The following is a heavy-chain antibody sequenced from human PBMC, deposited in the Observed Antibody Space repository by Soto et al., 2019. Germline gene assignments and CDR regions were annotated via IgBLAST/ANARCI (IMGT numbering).Heavy chain of an antibody. CDR3: ARDNRGVTSNWFDH. CDR1: GGSISSYY. CDR2: IYYSGST. J-gene: IGHJ5*02. V-gene: IGHV4-59*01. Sequence: SETLSLTCTVSGGSISSYYWSWIRQPPGKGLEWIGYIYYSGSTNYNPSLKSRVTISVDTSKNQFSLKLSSVTAADTAVYYCARDNRGVTSNWFDHWGQGTLVTVSS. D-gene: IGHD2-21*02.